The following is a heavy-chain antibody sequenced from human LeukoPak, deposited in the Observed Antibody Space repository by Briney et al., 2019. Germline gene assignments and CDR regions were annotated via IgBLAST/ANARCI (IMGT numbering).Heavy chain of an antibody. CDR1: GFTFSEAW. V-gene: IGHV3-74*01. J-gene: IGHJ1*01. CDR2: INNDGSTT. CDR3: ARVSGPGMNEYYHL. Sequence: GGSLRLSCAASGFTFSEAWMHWVRQAPGKGLVWVSRINNDGSTTRYADSVKGRFTISRDNAKNTLYLQMNSLRAEDTAVYYCARVSGPGMNEYYHLWGQGTLVTVSS. D-gene: IGHD3-10*01.